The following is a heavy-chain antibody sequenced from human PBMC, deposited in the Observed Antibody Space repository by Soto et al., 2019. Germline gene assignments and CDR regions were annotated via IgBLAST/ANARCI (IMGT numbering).Heavy chain of an antibody. CDR2: INPDGTRT. J-gene: IGHJ4*02. V-gene: IGHV3-74*01. CDR1: GFTFSSHW. D-gene: IGHD3-16*01. CDR3: ARGGLGTFLLDY. Sequence: EVQLVESGGGSVQPGGSLRLSCAASGFTFSSHWVHWVRQVPGKGLVWLSRINPDGTRTNYADSGKGRFAISRDNAENTVYLHMNSLRVEDSAAYYCARGGLGTFLLDYWGQGTLVSVSS.